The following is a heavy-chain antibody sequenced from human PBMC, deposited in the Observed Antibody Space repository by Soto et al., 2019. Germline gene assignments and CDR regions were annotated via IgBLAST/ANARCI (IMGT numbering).Heavy chain of an antibody. Sequence: QITLEASGPTRVKPTQSLALTCTFSGLSLSTSGVGVGWVRQPPGKALEWLALIYWDDDKRYSPSLQNRLTNXQXTXXNQVVLIRRNMDPSDRATYYCAHSPWTGTTAYFDYWGQGTLVTASS. CDR2: IYWDDDK. D-gene: IGHD1-1*01. CDR3: AHSPWTGTTAYFDY. V-gene: IGHV2-5*02. J-gene: IGHJ4*02. CDR1: GLSLSTSGVG.